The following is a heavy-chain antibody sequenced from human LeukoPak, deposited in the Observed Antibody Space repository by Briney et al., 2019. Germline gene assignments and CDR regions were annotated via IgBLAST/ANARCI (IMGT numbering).Heavy chain of an antibody. CDR1: GYTFTGYY. Sequence: ASVKVSCEASGYTFTGYYIHWVREAPGHGLEWMGYIHPNSGGTNYAQKFQGRVTMTRDISISTAYMELSSLGSDDAAFYYCARQGYGDFTLGADYWGQGTLVTVSS. J-gene: IGHJ4*02. V-gene: IGHV1-2*02. D-gene: IGHD4-17*01. CDR3: ARQGYGDFTLGADY. CDR2: IHPNSGGT.